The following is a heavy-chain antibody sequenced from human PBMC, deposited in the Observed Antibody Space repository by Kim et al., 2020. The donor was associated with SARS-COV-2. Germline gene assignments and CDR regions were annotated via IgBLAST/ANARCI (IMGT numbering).Heavy chain of an antibody. CDR1: GFTFSSYG. CDR3: ARDRVWIAARPWPWFDP. Sequence: GGSLRLSCAASGFTFSSYGMHWVRQAPGKGLEWVAVIWYDGSNKYYADSVKGRFTISRDNSKNTLYLQMNSLRAEDTAVYYCARDRVWIAARPWPWFDPWGQGTLVTVSS. CDR2: IWYDGSNK. J-gene: IGHJ5*02. D-gene: IGHD6-6*01. V-gene: IGHV3-33*01.